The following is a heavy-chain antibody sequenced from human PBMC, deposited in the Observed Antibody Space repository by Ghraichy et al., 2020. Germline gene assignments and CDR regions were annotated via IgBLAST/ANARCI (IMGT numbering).Heavy chain of an antibody. J-gene: IGHJ3*02. CDR3: ARGGSRLVRGLHGFDI. D-gene: IGHD3-10*01. CDR1: GFTFSNYW. V-gene: IGHV3-7*03. CDR2: IRQDGSEK. Sequence: LSLTCAASGFTFSNYWVTWVRQAPGKGLEWVANIRQDGSEKYYVDSVKGRFTISRDNARDSLFLQMNSLRAADTAVYYCARGGSRLVRGLHGFDIWGQGTMVTVSS.